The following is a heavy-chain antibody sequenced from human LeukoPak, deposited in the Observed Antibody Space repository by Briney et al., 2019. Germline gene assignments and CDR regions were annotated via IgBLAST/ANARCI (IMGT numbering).Heavy chain of an antibody. V-gene: IGHV3-23*01. D-gene: IGHD3-16*02. Sequence: GGSLRLSCAASKFTFSSYAMSWVRQAPGKGLEWVSTISGSGGSTYYADSVKGRFTISRDNSKNTLYLQMNSLRAEDTAVYYCAKDHESGYDYVWGSYRYSFAYRGQGTLVTVSS. J-gene: IGHJ4*02. CDR2: ISGSGGST. CDR1: KFTFSSYA. CDR3: AKDHESGYDYVWGSYRYSFAY.